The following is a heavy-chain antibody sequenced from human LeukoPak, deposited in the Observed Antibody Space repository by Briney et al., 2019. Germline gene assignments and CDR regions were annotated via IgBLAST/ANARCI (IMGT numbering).Heavy chain of an antibody. CDR1: GFTFSSYV. J-gene: IGHJ4*02. D-gene: IGHD3-22*01. CDR2: ISGSGGST. V-gene: IGHV3-23*01. CDR3: ARAGGYYDSSGYYKAADY. Sequence: PGGSLRLSCAVSGFTFSSYVMSWVRQAPGKGLEWVSAISGSGGSTYYAGSVKGRFTISRDNSKNTLYLQMNSLRAEDTAVYYCARAGGYYDSSGYYKAADYWGQGTLVTVSS.